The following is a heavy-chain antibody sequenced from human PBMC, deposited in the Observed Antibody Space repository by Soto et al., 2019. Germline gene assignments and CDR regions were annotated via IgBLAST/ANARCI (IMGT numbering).Heavy chain of an antibody. CDR2: IYPIGTA. CDR3: ARALGDSSGYKFDY. CDR1: GGSVTSGDISYS. Sequence: PSETLSLTCSVSGGSVTSGDISYSWSWIRQPVGKGLEWIGNIYPIGTASHNPSLKSRVTISVDTSKNQFSLKLSSVTAADTAVYYCARALGDSSGYKFDYWGQGTLVTVS. V-gene: IGHV4-30-2*05. J-gene: IGHJ4*02. D-gene: IGHD3-22*01.